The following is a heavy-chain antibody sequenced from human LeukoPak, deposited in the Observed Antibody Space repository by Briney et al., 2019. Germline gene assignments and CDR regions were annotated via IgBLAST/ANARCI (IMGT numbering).Heavy chain of an antibody. CDR1: GFTFSSYW. CDR3: AKDKGGYDSSGYDY. D-gene: IGHD3-22*01. V-gene: IGHV3-7*03. Sequence: GGSLRLSCALSGFTFSSYWMSWVRQPHGKGLEWVANIKQDGSEIYYVDSVKGRFTISRDNAKNSLYLQMNSLRAEDMALYYCAKDKGGYDSSGYDYWGQGTLVTVSS. J-gene: IGHJ4*02. CDR2: IKQDGSEI.